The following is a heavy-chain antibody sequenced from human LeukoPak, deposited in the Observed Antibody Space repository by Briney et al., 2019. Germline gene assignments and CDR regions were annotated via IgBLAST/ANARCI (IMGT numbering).Heavy chain of an antibody. CDR1: GFTFDDYG. CDR3: ANMARAYCGGDCYSNVFDY. D-gene: IGHD2-21*02. Sequence: GGSLRLSCAASGFTFDDYGMSWVRQAPGKGLEWVSGINWNGGSTGYADSVKGRFTISRDNSKNTLYLQMNSLRAEDTAVYYCANMARAYCGGDCYSNVFDYWGQGTLVTVSS. CDR2: INWNGGST. V-gene: IGHV3-20*04. J-gene: IGHJ4*02.